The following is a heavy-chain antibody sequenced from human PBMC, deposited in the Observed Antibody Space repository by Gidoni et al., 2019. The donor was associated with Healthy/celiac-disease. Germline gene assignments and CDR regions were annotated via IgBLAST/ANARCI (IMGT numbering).Heavy chain of an antibody. Sequence: VQLVQSGAEVKKPGASVKVSCKASGYTFTSYYMHWVRQAPGQGLEWRGISNPNGGSTSNGQKFKGRVTMTRDTSTSTVYMGLSSLRSEDTAVYYCARNPNKGEAFDIWGQGTMVTVSS. J-gene: IGHJ3*02. CDR1: GYTFTSYY. CDR3: ARNPNKGEAFDI. CDR2: SNPNGGST. V-gene: IGHV1-46*01.